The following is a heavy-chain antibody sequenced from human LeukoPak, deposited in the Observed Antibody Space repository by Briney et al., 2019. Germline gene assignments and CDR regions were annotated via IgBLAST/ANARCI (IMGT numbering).Heavy chain of an antibody. V-gene: IGHV3-48*03. CDR1: GFPFSSYE. J-gene: IGHJ4*02. D-gene: IGHD4-17*01. Sequence: GGSLRLSCAGSGFPFSSYEMNWLRQAPGKRLEWVSHIDSSGITIYYGDSVKGRFTISRDNAKNSIYLQMDSLRVEDTAIYYCARDSVGDLPDYWGQGTPVTVSS. CDR2: IDSSGITI. CDR3: ARDSVGDLPDY.